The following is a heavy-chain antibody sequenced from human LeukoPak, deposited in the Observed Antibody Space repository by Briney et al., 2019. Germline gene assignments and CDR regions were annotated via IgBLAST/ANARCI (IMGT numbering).Heavy chain of an antibody. J-gene: IGHJ5*02. Sequence: GGSLRLSCAASGFTFSSYAMSWVRQAPGKGLEWDSAISGSGGSTYYADSVKGRFTISRDNSKNTLYLQMNSLRAEDTAVYYCAKGNLYYYDSSGNWFDPWGQGTLVTVSS. CDR3: AKGNLYYYDSSGNWFDP. V-gene: IGHV3-23*01. CDR2: ISGSGGST. D-gene: IGHD3-22*01. CDR1: GFTFSSYA.